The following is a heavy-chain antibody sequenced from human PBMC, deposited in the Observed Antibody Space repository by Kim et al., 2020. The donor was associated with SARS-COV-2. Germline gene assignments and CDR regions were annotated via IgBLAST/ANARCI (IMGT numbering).Heavy chain of an antibody. CDR2: IYYSGST. J-gene: IGHJ2*01. CDR1: GGSISSGGYY. Sequence: SETLSLTCTVSGGSISSGGYYWSWIRQHPGKGLEWIGYIYYSGSTYYNPSLKSRVTISVDTSKNQFSLKLSSVTAADTAVYYCARSIDILTGYPYWYFDLWGRGTLVTVSS. CDR3: ARSIDILTGYPYWYFDL. V-gene: IGHV4-31*03. D-gene: IGHD3-9*01.